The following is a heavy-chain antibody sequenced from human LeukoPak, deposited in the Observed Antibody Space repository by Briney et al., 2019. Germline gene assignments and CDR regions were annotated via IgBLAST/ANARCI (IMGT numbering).Heavy chain of an antibody. J-gene: IGHJ4*02. Sequence: GGSLRLSCAASGFTFSSYSMNWVRQAPGKGLEWISYMTSSSDMIYYADSVKGRFTVSRDNAKSSLYLQMNSLRAEDTAVYYCAKSRSGSANWALQIFDNWGQGTLVTVSS. D-gene: IGHD1-1*01. CDR2: MTSSSDMI. V-gene: IGHV3-48*04. CDR3: AKSRSGSANWALQIFDN. CDR1: GFTFSSYS.